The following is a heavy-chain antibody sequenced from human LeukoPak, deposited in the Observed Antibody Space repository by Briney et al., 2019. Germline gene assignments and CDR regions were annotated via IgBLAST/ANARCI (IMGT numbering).Heavy chain of an antibody. CDR2: ITSRSRYI. CDR1: GFTFSSYN. CDR3: ARDPYSGNYGAYYYYYMDV. D-gene: IGHD1-26*01. V-gene: IGHV3-21*01. Sequence: PGGSLRLSCAVSGFTFSSYNMNWVSQAPGKGLEWVSSITSRSRYIYYADSVKGRFTISRDNAKSSLYLQMNSLRAEDTAVYYCARDPYSGNYGAYYYYYMDVWGKGTTVTISS. J-gene: IGHJ6*03.